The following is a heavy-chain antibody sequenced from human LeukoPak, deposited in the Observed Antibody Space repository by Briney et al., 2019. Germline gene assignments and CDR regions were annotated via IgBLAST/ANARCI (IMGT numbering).Heavy chain of an antibody. CDR2: LYPGDSDA. CDR1: GYSFTRYW. Sequence: GESLKISCKGSGYSFTRYWIAWVRQMPGKGLEWMGILYPGDSDARYSPSFQGQVTISADKSISTAYLQWSSLKATDTAMYYCARLAIFGPDYDSSDYCDYWGQGTLVTVSS. J-gene: IGHJ4*02. D-gene: IGHD3-22*01. V-gene: IGHV5-51*01. CDR3: ARLAIFGPDYDSSDYCDY.